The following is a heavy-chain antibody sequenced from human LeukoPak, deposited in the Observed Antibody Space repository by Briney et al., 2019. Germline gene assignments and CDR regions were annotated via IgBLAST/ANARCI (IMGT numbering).Heavy chain of an antibody. J-gene: IGHJ3*02. CDR3: AKEEGWGVNSFDM. CDR1: GFSFSNYG. CDR2: ISSDGRTQ. V-gene: IGHV3-30*18. D-gene: IGHD1-26*01. Sequence: GGSLRLSCAASGFSFSNYGMNWVRQAPGKGPEWVAIISSDGRTQIYTDSVKGRFTISRDNLKKTLNLQMDYLEAEDTAVYYCAKEEGWGVNSFDMWGQGTMVTVSS.